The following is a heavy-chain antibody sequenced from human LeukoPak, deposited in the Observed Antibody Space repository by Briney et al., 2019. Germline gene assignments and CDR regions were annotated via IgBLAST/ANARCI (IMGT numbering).Heavy chain of an antibody. D-gene: IGHD2-15*01. CDR1: GFTFSSYG. CDR3: ARDYCSGGSCFFDY. CDR2: IWYDGSNK. V-gene: IGHV3-33*01. Sequence: GVSLRLSCAASGFTFSSYGMHWVRQAPGKGLEWVAVIWYDGSNKYYADSVKGRFTISRDNSKNTLYLQMNSLRAEDTAVYYCARDYCSGGSCFFDYWGQGTLVTVSS. J-gene: IGHJ4*02.